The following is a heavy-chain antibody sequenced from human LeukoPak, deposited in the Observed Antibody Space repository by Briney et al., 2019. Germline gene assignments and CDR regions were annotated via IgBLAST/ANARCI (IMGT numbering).Heavy chain of an antibody. J-gene: IGHJ4*02. D-gene: IGHD3-10*01. CDR3: ARHIRAPYYYGSGSLDY. V-gene: IGHV5-51*01. Sequence: GESLKISCKGSGYSFTSYWIGWVRQMPGKGLEWMGIIYPGDSDTRYSPSFQGQVTISADKSISTAYLQWSSLKASDTAMYYCARHIRAPYYYGSGSLDYGGQGTLVTVSS. CDR2: IYPGDSDT. CDR1: GYSFTSYW.